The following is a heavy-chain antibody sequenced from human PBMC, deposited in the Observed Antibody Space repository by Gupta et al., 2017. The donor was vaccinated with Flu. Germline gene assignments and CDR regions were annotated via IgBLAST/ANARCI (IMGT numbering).Heavy chain of an antibody. D-gene: IGHD3-22*01. CDR2: ISGSGTTI. V-gene: IGHV3-48*01. Sequence: VRQVPVKGLWWLSYISGSGTTIYYADSVKGRFTISRDNAKNSLYLQMNSLRAEDTAVYYCASYYYDSSGTHFWGQGTLVTVSS. J-gene: IGHJ4*02. CDR3: ASYYYDSSGTHF.